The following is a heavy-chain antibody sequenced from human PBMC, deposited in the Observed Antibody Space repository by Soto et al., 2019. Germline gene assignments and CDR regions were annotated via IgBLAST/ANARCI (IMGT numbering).Heavy chain of an antibody. CDR3: AKDRDNARYNWNPDY. Sequence: GGSLRLSCEVSGFTFSTYGMHWVRQAPGKGLEWVAVISFDGSDKHYIDSLKGRFTISRDNSKNTLYLQMNSLRPEDTAVYYCAKDRDNARYNWNPDYWGQGALVTVSS. J-gene: IGHJ4*02. V-gene: IGHV3-30*18. CDR2: ISFDGSDK. CDR1: GFTFSTYG. D-gene: IGHD1-20*01.